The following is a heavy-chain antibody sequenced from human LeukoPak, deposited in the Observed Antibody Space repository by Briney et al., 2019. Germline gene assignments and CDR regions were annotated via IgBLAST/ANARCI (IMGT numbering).Heavy chain of an antibody. J-gene: IGHJ4*02. CDR1: GLTFGDYY. V-gene: IGHV3-11*04. D-gene: IGHD1-26*01. CDR2: ISSRSGSSI. Sequence: PGGSLRPSWAASGLTFGDYYMSWIRQAPGKGREWISYISSRSGSSIYNADSVKGRFTISRDNAKNSLSLQMNSLRAEDTAMYYCARVGYSGSPGDYWGQGTLVTVSS. CDR3: ARVGYSGSPGDY.